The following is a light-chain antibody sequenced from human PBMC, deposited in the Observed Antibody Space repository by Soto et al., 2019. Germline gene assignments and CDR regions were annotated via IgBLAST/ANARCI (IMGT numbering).Light chain of an antibody. CDR1: QGISSY. CDR3: QQYYSYPRP. Sequence: AIRMTQSPSSLSASTGDRVTITCRASQGISSYLAWYQQKPGKAPKLLIYAASTLQSGVPSRFSGSGFGTDFTLTISXLQSEDFATYYCQQYYSYPRPFGQGTKVDIK. J-gene: IGKJ1*01. CDR2: AAS. V-gene: IGKV1-8*01.